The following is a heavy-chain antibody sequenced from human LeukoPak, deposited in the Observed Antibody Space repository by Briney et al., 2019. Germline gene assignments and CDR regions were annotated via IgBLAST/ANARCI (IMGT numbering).Heavy chain of an antibody. J-gene: IGHJ3*02. D-gene: IGHD6-19*01. CDR3: ARVQSSGVAVDTFDI. CDR1: GFTVSSNY. CDR2: IYTGGST. Sequence: GWSLRLSCAASGFTVSSNYISWVRQAPGKGLEWVSAIYTGGSTYYTDSVKGRFTISRDNSKNTVYLQMDRLRAEDTAVYSCARVQSSGVAVDTFDIWGQGTMVTVSS. V-gene: IGHV3-53*01.